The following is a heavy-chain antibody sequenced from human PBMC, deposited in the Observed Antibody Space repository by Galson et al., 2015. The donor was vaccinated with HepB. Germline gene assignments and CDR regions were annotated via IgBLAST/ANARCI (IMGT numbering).Heavy chain of an antibody. CDR1: GYSFSTYW. D-gene: IGHD3-3*01. Sequence: QSGAEVKKPGESLKISRRASGYSFSTYWIGWVRQLSGKGLEWMGMIYPADSHIKFSPSFQGQVTISADKSTSTAYLQWRGLRASDTAVYYCARRLTISGVLSHFDSWGQGTLVTVSS. J-gene: IGHJ4*02. CDR2: IYPADSHI. CDR3: ARRLTISGVLSHFDS. V-gene: IGHV5-51*03.